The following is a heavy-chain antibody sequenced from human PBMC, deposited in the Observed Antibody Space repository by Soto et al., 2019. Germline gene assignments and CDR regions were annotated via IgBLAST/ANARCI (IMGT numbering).Heavy chain of an antibody. Sequence: SETLSLTCAVSGGSISSGGYSWSWIRQPPGKGLEWIGYIYHSGSTYYNPSLKSRVTISVDRSKNQFSLKLSSVAAADTAVYYCARVVEDGYNYNPPYFDYWGQGTLVTVSS. J-gene: IGHJ4*02. CDR3: ARVVEDGYNYNPPYFDY. V-gene: IGHV4-30-2*01. CDR1: GGSISSGGYS. CDR2: IYHSGST. D-gene: IGHD1-1*01.